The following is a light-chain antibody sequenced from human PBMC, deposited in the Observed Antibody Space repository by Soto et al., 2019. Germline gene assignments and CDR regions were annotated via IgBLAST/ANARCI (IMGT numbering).Light chain of an antibody. CDR2: GAS. J-gene: IGKJ4*01. CDR3: QQYHSWPLT. V-gene: IGKV3-15*01. CDR1: LSVRSH. Sequence: ETVMTQSPATLSVSPGEGASLSCRASLSVRSHLAWYQQKPGQPPSLLIHGASTRATGIPDRFSGSGCGTEFTLTISSLQSGDFAVYYCQQYHSWPLTFGGGTNVEIK.